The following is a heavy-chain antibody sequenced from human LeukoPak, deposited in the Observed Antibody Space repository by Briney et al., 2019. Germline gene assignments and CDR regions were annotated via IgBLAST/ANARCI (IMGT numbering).Heavy chain of an antibody. V-gene: IGHV3-30*18. CDR2: ISYDGSNK. CDR3: AKELLRFLEWFPTYYYYGMDV. Sequence: QPGGSLRLSCAASGFTFSSYGMHWVRQAPGKGLEWVAVISYDGSNKYYADSVKGRFTISRDNSKNTLYLQMNSLRAEDTAVYYCAKELLRFLEWFPTYYYYGMDVWGQGTTVTDSS. CDR1: GFTFSSYG. J-gene: IGHJ6*02. D-gene: IGHD3-3*01.